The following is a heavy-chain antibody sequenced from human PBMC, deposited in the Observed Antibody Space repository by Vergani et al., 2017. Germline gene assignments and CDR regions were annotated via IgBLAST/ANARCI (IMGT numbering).Heavy chain of an antibody. CDR2: ISTDGTKK. CDR3: AKAGSVASESLQYNFYMDV. D-gene: IGHD5-24*01. V-gene: IGHV3-30*04. CDR1: GFSFGDYA. J-gene: IGHJ6*03. Sequence: VQLVESGGGLVQPGGSLRLSCAASGFSFGDYAMTWVRQAPGKGLEWVAVISTDGTKKYYGDSVKGLFTISRDNSKKTLDLQMNSLRTEDSAVYYCAKAGSVASESLQYNFYMDVWGKGTTVTVS.